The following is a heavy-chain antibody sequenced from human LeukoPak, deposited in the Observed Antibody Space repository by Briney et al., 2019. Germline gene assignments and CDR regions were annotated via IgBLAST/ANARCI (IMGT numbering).Heavy chain of an antibody. CDR1: GGSISSGSYY. CDR3: ARSPLDFRYYFDY. D-gene: IGHD2/OR15-2a*01. CDR2: IYHSGST. J-gene: IGHJ4*02. V-gene: IGHV4-61*05. Sequence: NTSETLSLTCTVSGGSISSGSYYWSWIRQPPGKGLEWIGEIYHSGSTNYNPSLKSRVTISVDKSKNQFSLKLSSVTAADTAVYYCARSPLDFRYYFDYWGQGTLVTVSS.